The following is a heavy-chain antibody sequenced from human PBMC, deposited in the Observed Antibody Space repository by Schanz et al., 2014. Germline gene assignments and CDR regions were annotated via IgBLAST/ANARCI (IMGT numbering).Heavy chain of an antibody. CDR3: ARDGVDAAAGGNY. V-gene: IGHV1-46*03. CDR2: INPSGGST. Sequence: QVQLVQSGPEVEKPGASVKVSCKASGYSFISHAIHWVRQAPGQRLEWMGMINPSGGSTTYSQKFQGRVTMTRDTSTSTVYMELSSLRSEDTAVYYCARDGVDAAAGGNYWGQGTLVTVSS. CDR1: GYSFISHA. J-gene: IGHJ4*02. D-gene: IGHD6-13*01.